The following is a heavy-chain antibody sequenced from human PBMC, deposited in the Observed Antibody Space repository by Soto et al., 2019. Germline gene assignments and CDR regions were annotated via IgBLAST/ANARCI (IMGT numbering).Heavy chain of an antibody. D-gene: IGHD2-2*01. CDR2: INHSGST. CDR3: ARGPARIVVPADIPCFDP. J-gene: IGHJ5*02. V-gene: IGHV4-34*01. Sequence: QVQLQQWGAGLLKPSETLSLTCAVYGGSFSGYYWSWIRQPPGKGLEWIGEINHSGSTNYNPSLKTRVTIAVDTSKNQFSLKQRSVTAADTAVYYCARGPARIVVPADIPCFDPWGQGTLVTVSS. CDR1: GGSFSGYY.